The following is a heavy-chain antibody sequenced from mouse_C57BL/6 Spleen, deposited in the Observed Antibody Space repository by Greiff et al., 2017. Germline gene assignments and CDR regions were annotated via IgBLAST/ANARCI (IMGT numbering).Heavy chain of an antibody. Sequence: VQLQQPGTELVKPGASVKLSCKASGYTFTSYWMHWVKQSPGQGLEWIGNINPSNGGTNYNEKFKSKATLTVDKSSSTAYMQLSSLTSEDSAVYYCAREGHYYGSRYFDVWGTGTTVTVSS. CDR2: INPSNGGT. V-gene: IGHV1-53*01. J-gene: IGHJ1*03. CDR1: GYTFTSYW. CDR3: AREGHYYGSRYFDV. D-gene: IGHD1-1*01.